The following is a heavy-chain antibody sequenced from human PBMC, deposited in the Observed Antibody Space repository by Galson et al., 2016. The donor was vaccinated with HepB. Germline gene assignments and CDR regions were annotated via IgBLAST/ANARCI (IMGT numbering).Heavy chain of an antibody. CDR2: IYYSGST. Sequence: ETLSLTCTVSDDSVNSGAYYWTWIRQPPGKGLEWIGHIYYSGSTNYNPSLKSRVTISADTSKNQFSLRLTSVTAADTAVYYCARDPLSMTGYPFDLRGRGAQVSVSS. D-gene: IGHD2/OR15-2a*01. J-gene: IGHJ2*01. V-gene: IGHV4-61*08. CDR3: ARDPLSMTGYPFDL. CDR1: DDSVNSGAYY.